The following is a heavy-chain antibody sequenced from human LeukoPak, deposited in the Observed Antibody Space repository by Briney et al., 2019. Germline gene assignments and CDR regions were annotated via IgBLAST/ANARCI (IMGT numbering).Heavy chain of an antibody. CDR1: GFTFSSYS. J-gene: IGHJ6*03. V-gene: IGHV3-21*01. Sequence: GGSLRLSCAASGFTFSSYSMNWVRQAPGKGLEWVSSISSSSSYIYYADSVKGRFTTSRDNDKNSLYLQMNSLRAEDTAVYYCARELSATSYYYYYYMDVWGKGTTVTVSS. D-gene: IGHD5-24*01. CDR2: ISSSSSYI. CDR3: ARELSATSYYYYYYMDV.